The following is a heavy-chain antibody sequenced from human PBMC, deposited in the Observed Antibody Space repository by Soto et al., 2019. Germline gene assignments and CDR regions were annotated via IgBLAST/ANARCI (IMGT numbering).Heavy chain of an antibody. CDR3: ASSRFDWLLSWFDP. V-gene: IGHV4-34*01. Sequence: SETLSLTCAVSGGSFSGYDWSWIRQPPGKGLEWIGEINHSGSTNYNPSLKSRVTISVDTSKNQFSLKLSSVTAADTAVYYCASSRFDWLLSWFDPWGQGTLVTVSS. CDR2: INHSGST. D-gene: IGHD3-9*01. CDR1: GGSFSGYD. J-gene: IGHJ5*02.